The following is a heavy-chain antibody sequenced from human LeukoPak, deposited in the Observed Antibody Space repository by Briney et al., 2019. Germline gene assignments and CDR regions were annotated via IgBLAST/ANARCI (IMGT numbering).Heavy chain of an antibody. V-gene: IGHV3-7*01. CDR3: ARDQGIAADY. D-gene: IGHD6-13*01. J-gene: IGHJ4*02. Sequence: GGSLRLSCAASGFTFSTYWMSWVRQAPGKGLEWVANIKQDGSQKHYVDSVRGRFTISRDNAKNSLYLQMNSLRDEDTAVYYCARDQGIAADYWGQGTLVTVSS. CDR1: GFTFSTYW. CDR2: IKQDGSQK.